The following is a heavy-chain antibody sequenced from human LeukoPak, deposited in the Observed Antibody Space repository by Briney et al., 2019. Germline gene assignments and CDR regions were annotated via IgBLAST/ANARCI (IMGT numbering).Heavy chain of an antibody. V-gene: IGHV3-11*01. J-gene: IGHJ4*02. CDR1: GFSLSDYF. CDR3: VRDQSYYGV. D-gene: IGHD2-21*01. Sequence: GGSLRLSCAASGFSLSDYFLTWIRQAPGRWLEWISGISTSSTSIYYADSVKGRFTVSRDNGKNLLYLQMNSLRAEDTAVYYCVRDQSYYGVWGQGTLVTVSS. CDR2: ISTSSTSI.